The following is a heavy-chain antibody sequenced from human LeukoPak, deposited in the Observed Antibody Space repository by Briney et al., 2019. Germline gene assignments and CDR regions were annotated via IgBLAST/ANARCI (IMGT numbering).Heavy chain of an antibody. V-gene: IGHV4-31*03. CDR1: GGSISSYGYY. J-gene: IGHJ2*01. CDR2: IYSNGST. Sequence: PSETLSLTCSVSGGSISSYGYYWSWIRQHPGKGLEWIGYIYSNGSTYYNPSLKSRVTISVDASKIHFSLRLNSVTAADTAVYYCARDFHGAWYFDLWGRGTLVTVSS. D-gene: IGHD4-17*01. CDR3: ARDFHGAWYFDL.